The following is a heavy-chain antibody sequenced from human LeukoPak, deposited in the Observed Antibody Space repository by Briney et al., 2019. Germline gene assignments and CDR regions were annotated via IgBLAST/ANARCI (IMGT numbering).Heavy chain of an antibody. CDR3: ARGRVSVTGYYFAMDV. CDR1: GKSFSGYY. CDR2: INQSGST. J-gene: IGHJ6*02. D-gene: IGHD2-21*02. Sequence: SETLSLTCTVYGKSFSGYYWTCIRQSPGKALEWFGEINQSGSTNYNPSLKSRVSISIDTSKNHLSLKLSSVTAADTAVYYCARGRVSVTGYYFAMDVWGQGTTVTVSS. V-gene: IGHV4-34*01.